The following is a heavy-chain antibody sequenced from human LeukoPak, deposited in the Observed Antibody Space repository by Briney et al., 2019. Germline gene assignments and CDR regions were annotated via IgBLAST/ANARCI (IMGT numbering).Heavy chain of an antibody. Sequence: AGGSLRLSCAASGFTFSSYSMTWVRQAPGKGLEWVSSISSSSSYIYYADSVKGRFTISRDNAKNSLYLQMNSLRAEDTAVYYCARDTYYYDSSGYYQSDYWGQGTLVTVSS. CDR2: ISSSSSYI. J-gene: IGHJ4*02. CDR3: ARDTYYYDSSGYYQSDY. D-gene: IGHD3-22*01. V-gene: IGHV3-21*01. CDR1: GFTFSSYS.